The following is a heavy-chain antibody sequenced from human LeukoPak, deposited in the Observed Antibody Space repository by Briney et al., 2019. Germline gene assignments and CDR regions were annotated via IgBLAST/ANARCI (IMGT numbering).Heavy chain of an antibody. CDR3: ARHRRLVRDYYYGMDV. V-gene: IGHV5-10-1*01. D-gene: IGHD6-19*01. CDR2: IDPSGSYT. CDR1: GYSFTSYW. J-gene: IGHJ6*02. Sequence: GESLRISCKGSGYSFTSYWISWVRQMPGKGLEWMGRIDPSGSYTNYSPSFQGYVTISADKSISTAYLQWSSMKASDTAMYYCARHRRLVRDYYYGMDVWGQGTTVTVSS.